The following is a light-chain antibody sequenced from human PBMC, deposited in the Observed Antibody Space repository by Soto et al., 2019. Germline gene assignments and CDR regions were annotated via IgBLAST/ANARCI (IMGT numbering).Light chain of an antibody. V-gene: IGKV3-20*01. Sequence: EIVLTQSPGTLSLSPGERATLFCRANQSVRNSLAWYQERPGQSPRLLIYAASSRATGVPDRFSGGGSATDFTLTVSRLEPEDFAVYYCHQYGGSPRTFGQGTKLEIK. J-gene: IGKJ2*01. CDR3: HQYGGSPRT. CDR1: QSVRNS. CDR2: AAS.